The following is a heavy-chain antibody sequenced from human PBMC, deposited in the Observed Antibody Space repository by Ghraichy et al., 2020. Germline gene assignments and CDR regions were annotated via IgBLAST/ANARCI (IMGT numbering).Heavy chain of an antibody. Sequence: GGSLRLSCAASGFTFSDYYMSWIRQAPGKGLEWVSYISSSGSTIYYADSVKGRFTISRDNAKNSLYLQMNSLRAEDTAVYYCARGLVWRWLHPSTGGDAFDIWGQGTMVTVSS. CDR1: GFTFSDYY. J-gene: IGHJ3*02. D-gene: IGHD5-24*01. CDR2: ISSSGSTI. CDR3: ARGLVWRWLHPSTGGDAFDI. V-gene: IGHV3-11*01.